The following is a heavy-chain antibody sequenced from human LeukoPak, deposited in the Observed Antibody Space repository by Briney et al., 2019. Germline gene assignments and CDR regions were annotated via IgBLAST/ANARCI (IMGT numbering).Heavy chain of an antibody. V-gene: IGHV1-69*13. Sequence: ASVKVSCKASGGTFSSYAISWVRQAPGQGLEWMGGIIPIFGTANYAQKFQGRVTITADESTSTAYMELSSLRSEDTAVYYCAREISSSDSSLNWFDPWGQGTLVTVSS. J-gene: IGHJ5*02. CDR3: AREISSSDSSLNWFDP. D-gene: IGHD6-13*01. CDR1: GGTFSSYA. CDR2: IIPIFGTA.